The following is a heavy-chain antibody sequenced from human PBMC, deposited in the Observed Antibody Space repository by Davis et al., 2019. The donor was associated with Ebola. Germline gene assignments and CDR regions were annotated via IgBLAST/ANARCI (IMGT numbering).Heavy chain of an antibody. J-gene: IGHJ6*02. Sequence: APVKVSCKASGYTFTGYYMHWVRQAPGQGLEWMGWINPNSGGTNYAQKFQGRVTMTRDTSISTAYMELSRLRSDDTAVYYCARGHDIAVAGYYYYYGMDVWGQGTTVTVSS. D-gene: IGHD6-19*01. CDR1: GYTFTGYY. CDR3: ARGHDIAVAGYYYYYGMDV. V-gene: IGHV1-2*02. CDR2: INPNSGGT.